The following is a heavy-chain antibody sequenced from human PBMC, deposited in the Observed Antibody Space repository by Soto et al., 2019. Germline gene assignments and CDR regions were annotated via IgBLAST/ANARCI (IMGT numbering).Heavy chain of an antibody. CDR1: GFTVSSNY. Sequence: GGSLRLSCAASGFTVSSNYMTWVRQAPGKGLEWVSVIYSDGTTYYADSVKGRFTISRDNSKNTLYLQMNSLRAEDTAVYYCARDRYSKSDYKYGMDVWGQGTTVTVSS. CDR3: ARDRYSKSDYKYGMDV. J-gene: IGHJ6*02. CDR2: IYSDGTT. D-gene: IGHD6-13*01. V-gene: IGHV3-53*01.